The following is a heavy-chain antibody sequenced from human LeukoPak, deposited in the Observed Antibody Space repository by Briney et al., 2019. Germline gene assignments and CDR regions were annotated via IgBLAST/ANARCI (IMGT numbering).Heavy chain of an antibody. J-gene: IGHJ4*02. D-gene: IGHD1-26*01. CDR3: AKGGSYYDGPFDY. CDR1: GFTFSSYW. CDR2: IKQDGSEK. V-gene: IGHV3-7*01. Sequence: GGSLRLSCAASGFTFSSYWMSWVRQAPGKGLEWVANIKQDGSEKYYVGSVKGRFTISRDNAKNSLYLQMNSLRAEDTAVYYCAKGGSYYDGPFDYWGQGTLVTVSS.